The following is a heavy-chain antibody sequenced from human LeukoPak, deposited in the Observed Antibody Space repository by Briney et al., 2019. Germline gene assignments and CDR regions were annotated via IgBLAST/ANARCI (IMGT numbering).Heavy chain of an antibody. CDR2: IYYSGNT. CDR1: GGSISSYY. D-gene: IGHD3-22*01. CDR3: MGRQTANYYENFDY. Sequence: SETLSLTCTVSGGSISSYYWSWIRQPPGKGLEWIGYIYYSGNTNYNPSLERRVSFSIDTSKKQLSLRLHSVTAADTAVYYCMGRQTANYYENFDYWGQGILVAVSS. V-gene: IGHV4-59*08. J-gene: IGHJ4*02.